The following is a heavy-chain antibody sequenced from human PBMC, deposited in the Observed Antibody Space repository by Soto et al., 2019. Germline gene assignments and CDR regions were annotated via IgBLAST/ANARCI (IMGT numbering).Heavy chain of an antibody. CDR1: GGTFSSYA. D-gene: IGHD3-22*01. J-gene: IGHJ3*02. CDR3: ARGEKYDYDSSGYGAFDI. V-gene: IGHV1-69*12. CDR2: IIPIFGTA. Sequence: QVQLVQSGAEVKKPGSSVKVSCKASGGTFSSYAISWVRQAPGQGLEWIGGIIPIFGTANYAQKFQGRVTITADESTSTAYMELSSLRSEGAAVYYCARGEKYDYDSSGYGAFDIWGQGTMVTVSS.